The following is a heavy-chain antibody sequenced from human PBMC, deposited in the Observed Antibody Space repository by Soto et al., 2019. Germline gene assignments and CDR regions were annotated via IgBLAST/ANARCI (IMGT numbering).Heavy chain of an antibody. J-gene: IGHJ4*02. CDR3: AKDKDPGDTIFGVVTPCFDY. D-gene: IGHD3-3*01. Sequence: DVQVLESGGDLVQPGGSLRLSCAASGFTFNTYAMNWVRQAPGKGLEWVSGISATGDTRYYAGSVKGRFTISRDNSKNTVYLQMNSLRAEDTALYYCAKDKDPGDTIFGVVTPCFDYWGQGTLVTVSS. V-gene: IGHV3-23*01. CDR2: ISATGDTR. CDR1: GFTFNTYA.